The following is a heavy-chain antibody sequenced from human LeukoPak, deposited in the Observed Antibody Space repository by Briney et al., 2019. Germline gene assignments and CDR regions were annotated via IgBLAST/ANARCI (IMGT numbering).Heavy chain of an antibody. Sequence: SETLSLTCTVSGGSISSSSYYWGWIRQPPGKGLEWIGIIYYSGSTYYNPSLKSRVTISVDTSKNQFSLKLSSVTAADTAVYYCARVGSENDYVWGGYDAFDIWGQGTMVTVSS. J-gene: IGHJ3*02. D-gene: IGHD3-16*01. CDR2: IYYSGST. CDR1: GGSISSSSYY. V-gene: IGHV4-39*07. CDR3: ARVGSENDYVWGGYDAFDI.